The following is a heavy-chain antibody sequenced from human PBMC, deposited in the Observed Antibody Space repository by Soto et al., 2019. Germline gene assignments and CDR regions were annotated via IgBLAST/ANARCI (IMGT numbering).Heavy chain of an antibody. CDR3: ARDPKASGGQHWAFNYFDS. D-gene: IGHD6-13*01. V-gene: IGHV3-30-3*01. Sequence: QVQLVESGGGVVQPGRSLRLSCAASGFSFSISPMHWVRQAPGKGPEWVALISYDGTNTFYADSVKGRFTISRDKSTSTLYLQVDSLRPEDAAVYYCARDPKASGGQHWAFNYFDSWGQGTLVTVSS. CDR2: ISYDGTNT. J-gene: IGHJ4*02. CDR1: GFSFSISP.